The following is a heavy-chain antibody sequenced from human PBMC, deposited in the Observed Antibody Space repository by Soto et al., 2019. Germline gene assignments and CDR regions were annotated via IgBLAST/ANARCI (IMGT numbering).Heavy chain of an antibody. J-gene: IGHJ3*02. Sequence: GASVKVSCKASGYTFTSYYMHWVRQAPGQGLEWMGIINPSGGSTSYAQKFQGRVTMTRDTSTSAVDMELSSRRSEDTAVYYCARAKFRFHPRGAFDIWGQGTMVTVSS. CDR1: GYTFTSYY. V-gene: IGHV1-46*01. CDR3: ARAKFRFHPRGAFDI. CDR2: INPSGGST.